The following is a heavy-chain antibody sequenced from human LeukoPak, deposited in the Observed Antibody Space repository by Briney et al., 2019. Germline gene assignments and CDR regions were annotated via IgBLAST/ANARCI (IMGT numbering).Heavy chain of an antibody. V-gene: IGHV3-66*02. Sequence: GGSLRLSCAASGFTFSSNYMSWVRQAPGKGLEWVLVIYSGGSTYYADSVKGRFTISRDNSKNTLYLQMNSLRVEDTAVYYCARAEQLLLDYWGQGTLVTVSS. CDR3: ARAEQLLLDY. D-gene: IGHD6-6*01. J-gene: IGHJ4*02. CDR1: GFTFSSNY. CDR2: IYSGGST.